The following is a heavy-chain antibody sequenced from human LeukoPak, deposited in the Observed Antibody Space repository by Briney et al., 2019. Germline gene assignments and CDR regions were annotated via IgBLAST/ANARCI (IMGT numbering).Heavy chain of an antibody. Sequence: ASVKVSCKASGGTFSSYAVSWVRQAPGQGLEWMGGIIPIFGTANYAQKFQGRVTITADKSTSTAYMELSSLRSEDTDVHYCARNTEVAYYYDSSGYFPYWGQGTLVTVSS. V-gene: IGHV1-69*06. CDR1: GGTFSSYA. CDR3: ARNTEVAYYYDSSGYFPY. J-gene: IGHJ4*02. CDR2: IIPIFGTA. D-gene: IGHD3-22*01.